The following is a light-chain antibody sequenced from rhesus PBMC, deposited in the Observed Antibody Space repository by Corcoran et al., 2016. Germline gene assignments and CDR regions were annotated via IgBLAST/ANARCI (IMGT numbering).Light chain of an antibody. CDR1: QNIYSN. Sequence: DIQMTQSPSALSASVGDRVTISCRASQNIYSNLAWYQQKPGKAPKLLLYAASSLQTGIPSRFSGSGSGTDFTLTISSLQPEDSAAYYCQHYYNNPYSFDQGTKVEIK. V-gene: IGKV1S12*01. J-gene: IGKJ2*01. CDR2: AAS. CDR3: QHYYNNPYS.